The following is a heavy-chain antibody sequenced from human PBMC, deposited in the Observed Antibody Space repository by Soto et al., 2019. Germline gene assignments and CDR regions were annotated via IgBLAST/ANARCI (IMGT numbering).Heavy chain of an antibody. J-gene: IGHJ3*02. Sequence: QVQLVQSGAEVKKPGSSVKVSCKASGGSFSTYSISWVRQAPGQGLEWMGGIIPIFGTSNYAQKFQGRVTITADKSTNTAYMELSSLRSEDTAVYYCAITYGDYVVGAFDIWGQGTRVTFSS. CDR3: AITYGDYVVGAFDI. CDR2: IIPIFGTS. V-gene: IGHV1-69*06. D-gene: IGHD4-17*01. CDR1: GGSFSTYS.